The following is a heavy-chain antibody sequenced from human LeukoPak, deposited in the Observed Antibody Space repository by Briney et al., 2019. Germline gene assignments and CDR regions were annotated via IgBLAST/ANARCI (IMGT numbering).Heavy chain of an antibody. Sequence: GGSLRLSCAASGFTFSSYGMHWVRQAPGKGLEWVAVISYDGSNKYYADSVKGRFTISRDNSKNTLYLQMNSLRAEDTAVYYCAKRGSSPRQYYFDYWGQGTLVTVSS. CDR1: GFTFSSYG. CDR2: ISYDGSNK. V-gene: IGHV3-30*18. D-gene: IGHD3-16*01. J-gene: IGHJ4*02. CDR3: AKRGSSPRQYYFDY.